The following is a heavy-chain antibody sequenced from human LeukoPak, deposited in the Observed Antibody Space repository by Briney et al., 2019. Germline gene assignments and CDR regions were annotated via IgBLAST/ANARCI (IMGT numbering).Heavy chain of an antibody. V-gene: IGHV3-15*01. D-gene: IGHD3-10*01. CDR2: IKSKTDGGTT. J-gene: IGHJ3*02. Sequence: GGSLRLSCAASGFTFSNAWMSWVRQAPGKGLEWVGRIKSKTDGGTTDYAAPVKGRFTISRDDSKNTLHLQMNSLRTEDTAVYYCTTDRGPEAFDIWGQGTMVTVSS. CDR3: TTDRGPEAFDI. CDR1: GFTFSNAW.